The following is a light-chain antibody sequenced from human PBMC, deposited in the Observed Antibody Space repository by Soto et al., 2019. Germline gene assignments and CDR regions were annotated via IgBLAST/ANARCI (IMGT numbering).Light chain of an antibody. CDR3: QQSYSTPRT. J-gene: IGKJ1*01. CDR1: QSNSSY. Sequence: DIQMTQSPSSLSASVGDRVTITCRASQSNSSYLNWYQQKPGKAPKLQIYAASSLQCGFPSRVSSSVSWTDFPLTISSLQPEGFATYYCQQSYSTPRTFGQATKVDIK. V-gene: IGKV1-39*01. CDR2: AAS.